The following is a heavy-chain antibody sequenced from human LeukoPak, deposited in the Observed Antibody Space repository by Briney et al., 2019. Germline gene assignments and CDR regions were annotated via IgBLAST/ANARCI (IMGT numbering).Heavy chain of an antibody. CDR2: IYPADSDA. CDR3: ARLRRISSSPDY. CDR1: GYTFTNYW. V-gene: IGHV5-51*01. Sequence: GESLQISSKASGYTFTNYWIAWVRQMPGKGREWMGIIYPADSDARYSPSFQGHVTISADKSISTAYLQWSSLKASDNGMYYCARLRRISSSPDYWGQGALVTVSS. D-gene: IGHD3-3*02. J-gene: IGHJ4*02.